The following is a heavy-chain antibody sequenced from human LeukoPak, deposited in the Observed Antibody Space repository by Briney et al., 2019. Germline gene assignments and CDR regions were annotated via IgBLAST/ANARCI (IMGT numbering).Heavy chain of an antibody. Sequence: GRSLRLSCAASGFTFSSYAMPWVRQAPGKGLEWVAVISYDGSNKYYADSVKGRFTISRDNSKNTLYLQMNSLRAEDTAVYYCARDQGYYDSSGYLFDYWGQGTLVTVSS. CDR1: GFTFSSYA. J-gene: IGHJ4*02. CDR3: ARDQGYYDSSGYLFDY. CDR2: ISYDGSNK. D-gene: IGHD3-22*01. V-gene: IGHV3-30-3*01.